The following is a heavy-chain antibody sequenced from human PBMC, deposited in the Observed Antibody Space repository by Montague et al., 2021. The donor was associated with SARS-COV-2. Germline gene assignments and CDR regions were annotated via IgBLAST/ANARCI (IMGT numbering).Heavy chain of an antibody. V-gene: IGHV3-23*01. J-gene: IGHJ5*02. CDR2: ISGSGGST. CDR1: GFTFSSYA. D-gene: IGHD3-3*01. Sequence: SLRLSCAASGFTFSSYAMSWVRQAPGRGLEWVSAISGSGGSTYYADSVKGRFTISRDNSKNTLYLQMNSLRAEDTAVYYCANLWVIEEVTIFGVVTTHNWFDPWGQGTLVTVSS. CDR3: ANLWVIEEVTIFGVVTTHNWFDP.